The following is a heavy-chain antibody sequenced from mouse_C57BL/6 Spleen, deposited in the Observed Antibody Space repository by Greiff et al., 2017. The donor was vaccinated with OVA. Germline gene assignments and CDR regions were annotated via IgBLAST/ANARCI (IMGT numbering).Heavy chain of an antibody. J-gene: IGHJ4*01. V-gene: IGHV1-52*01. Sequence: QVQLQQPGAELVRPGSSVKLSCKASGYTFTSYWMHWVKQRPIQGLEWIGNIDPSDSETHYNQKFKDKATLTVDKSSSTAYMQLSSLTSEDSAVYYCAREGFSSAMDYWGQGTSVTVSS. CDR1: GYTFTSYW. CDR2: IDPSDSET. CDR3: AREGFSSAMDY.